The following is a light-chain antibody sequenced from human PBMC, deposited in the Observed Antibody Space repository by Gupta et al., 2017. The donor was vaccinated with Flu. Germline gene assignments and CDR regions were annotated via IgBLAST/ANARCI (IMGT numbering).Light chain of an antibody. Sequence: EIVMTQSPATLSVSPGERATLSCRASQSVSSNLAWYQQKPGQAPRLLIYGASTRATGIPARLSGSGSGTEFTLTISSLQSEDLAVYYCQQYNNWPETFGQGTKVEIK. V-gene: IGKV3-15*01. CDR1: QSVSSN. CDR2: GAS. J-gene: IGKJ1*01. CDR3: QQYNNWPET.